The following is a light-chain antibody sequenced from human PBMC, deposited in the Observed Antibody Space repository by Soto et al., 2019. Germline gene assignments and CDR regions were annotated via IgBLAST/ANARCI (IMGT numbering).Light chain of an antibody. CDR3: QQRSNWPWT. CDR1: QSVSSY. Sequence: EIVMTHSPATLSVSPGERATLSFSSSQSVSSYLAWYQQKPGQAPRLLIYDASNRATGIPARFSGSGSGTDFTLTISSLEPEDFAVYYCQQRSNWPWTFGQGTKVDIK. V-gene: IGKV3-11*01. CDR2: DAS. J-gene: IGKJ1*01.